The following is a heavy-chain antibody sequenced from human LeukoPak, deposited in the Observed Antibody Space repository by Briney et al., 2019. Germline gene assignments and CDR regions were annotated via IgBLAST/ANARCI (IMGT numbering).Heavy chain of an antibody. V-gene: IGHV4-38-2*01. CDR2: LYHSGST. CDR3: ATSTYYYGSGSPPGVDY. CDR1: GYSISSGYY. Sequence: PSETLSLTCAVSGYSISSGYYWGWIRQPPGKGLEWIGSLYHSGSTYYNPSLKSRVTISVDTSKNQFSLKLSSVTAADTAVYYCATSTYYYGSGSPPGVDYWGQGTLVTVSS. J-gene: IGHJ4*02. D-gene: IGHD3-10*01.